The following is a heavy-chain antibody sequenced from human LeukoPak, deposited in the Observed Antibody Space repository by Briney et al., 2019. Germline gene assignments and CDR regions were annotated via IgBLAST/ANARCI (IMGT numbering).Heavy chain of an antibody. D-gene: IGHD2-2*01. CDR3: ARVPCSSTSCQFDY. J-gene: IGHJ4*02. V-gene: IGHV3-21*01. CDR2: ISSSSSYI. Sequence: GGSLRLSCAASGFTFSDYSMNWVRQAPGKGLEWVSSISSSSSYIYYPDSVKGRFTISRDNAKNSLYLQMNSLRAEDTAVYYCARVPCSSTSCQFDYWAREPWSPSPQ. CDR1: GFTFSDYS.